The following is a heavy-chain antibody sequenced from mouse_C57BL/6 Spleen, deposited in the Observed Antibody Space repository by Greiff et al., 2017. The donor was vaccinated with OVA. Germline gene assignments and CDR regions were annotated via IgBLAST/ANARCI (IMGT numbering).Heavy chain of an antibody. J-gene: IGHJ2*01. V-gene: IGHV5-9-1*02. Sequence: DVHLVESGEGLVKPGGSLKLSCAASGFTFSSYAMSWVRQTPEKRLEWVAYISSGGDYIYYADTVKGRFTISRDNARNTLYLQMSSLKSEDTAMYYCTSLDSSGYVDYWGQGTTLTVSS. CDR2: ISSGGDYI. CDR1: GFTFSSYA. CDR3: TSLDSSGYVDY. D-gene: IGHD3-2*02.